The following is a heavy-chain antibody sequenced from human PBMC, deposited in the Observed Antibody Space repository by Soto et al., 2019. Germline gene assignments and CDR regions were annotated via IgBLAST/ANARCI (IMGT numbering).Heavy chain of an antibody. CDR3: ARITYYYDSSGYLYFDY. V-gene: IGHV3-20*04. Sequence: EVQLAESGGGVVRPGGSLRLSCAASGFTFDDYGMSWVRQAPGKGLEWVSGINWNGGSTGYADSVKGRFTISRDNAKNSLYLQMNSLRAEDTALYYCARITYYYDSSGYLYFDYWGQGTLVTVSS. J-gene: IGHJ4*02. CDR1: GFTFDDYG. D-gene: IGHD3-22*01. CDR2: INWNGGST.